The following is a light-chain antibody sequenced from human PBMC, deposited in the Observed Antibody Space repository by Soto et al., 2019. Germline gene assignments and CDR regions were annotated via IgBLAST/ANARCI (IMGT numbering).Light chain of an antibody. Sequence: QSALTQPASVSGSPGQSITISCTGTSSDVGGYNYVSWSQQHPGKAPKLLISEVSNRPSGVSNRFSGSKSGNTASLTISGLQADDEADYYCSSYTSSSTLVFGTGTKVIVL. CDR1: SSDVGGYNY. CDR3: SSYTSSSTLV. V-gene: IGLV2-14*03. J-gene: IGLJ1*01. CDR2: EVS.